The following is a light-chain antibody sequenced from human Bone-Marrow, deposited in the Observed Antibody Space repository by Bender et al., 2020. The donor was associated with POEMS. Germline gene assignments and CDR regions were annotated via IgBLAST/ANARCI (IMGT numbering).Light chain of an antibody. CDR2: DVT. Sequence: QSALTQPASVSGSPGQSITISCTGTTSDVGRYNYVSWYQQHPGKAPKLIIYDVTNRPSGISNRFFGSKSGNTASLTISGLRAEDEADYYCCSYADSNTLVFGGGTKMTVL. J-gene: IGLJ3*02. CDR3: CSYADSNTLV. V-gene: IGLV2-14*03. CDR1: TSDVGRYNY.